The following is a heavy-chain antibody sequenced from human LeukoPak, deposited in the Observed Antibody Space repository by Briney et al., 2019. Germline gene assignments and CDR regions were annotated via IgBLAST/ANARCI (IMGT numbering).Heavy chain of an antibody. CDR1: GFPLCSYV. V-gene: IGHV3-23*01. CDR2: ISSSGGST. D-gene: IGHD3-10*01. CDR3: AKDGLPVLKTFDY. J-gene: IGHJ4*02. Sequence: SGGSLRLFCAASGFPLCSYVVSWGPQAAGEGLKWVGDISSSGGSTYYADSVKGRFTISRDNAKNTLYLQMNSLRAEDTAVYYCAKDGLPVLKTFDYWGQGTLVTVSS.